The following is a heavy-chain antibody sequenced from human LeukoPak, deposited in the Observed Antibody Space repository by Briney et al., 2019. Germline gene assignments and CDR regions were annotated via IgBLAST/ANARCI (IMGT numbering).Heavy chain of an antibody. CDR2: IYTRGSI. J-gene: IGHJ5*02. D-gene: IGHD6-13*01. CDR3: ARSGIAAAGTRWFDP. V-gene: IGHV4-4*07. CDR1: GGSISSYY. Sequence: SETLSLTCTVSGGSISSYYWNWIRQPAGKGLEWIGRIYTRGSINYSPSLKSRITISMDTTENQFSLKMNSVTAADTAVYYCARSGIAAAGTRWFDPWGQGTLVTVSS.